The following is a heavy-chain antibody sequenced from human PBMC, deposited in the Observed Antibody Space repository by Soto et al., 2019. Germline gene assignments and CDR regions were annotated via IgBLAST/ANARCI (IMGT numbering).Heavy chain of an antibody. CDR3: ARDLSRGITMIGLEIQY. V-gene: IGHV3-30-3*01. D-gene: IGHD3-22*01. Sequence: GGSLRLSCGACRFTFSKYAMQWVRKSPGKGRGLVAIISYDESKKCYAESVKGRITISRDNAKTTLYLQMRSLRPHDTAVYYCARDLSRGITMIGLEIQYWGQGSLVTVAS. CDR2: ISYDESKK. CDR1: RFTFSKYA. J-gene: IGHJ4*02.